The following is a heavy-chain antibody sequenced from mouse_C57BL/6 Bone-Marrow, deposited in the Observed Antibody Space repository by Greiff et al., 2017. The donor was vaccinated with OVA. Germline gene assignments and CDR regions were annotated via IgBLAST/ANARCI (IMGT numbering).Heavy chain of an antibody. D-gene: IGHD1-1*01. CDR3: ARESITTVVAWYFDV. CDR2: ISDGGSYT. J-gene: IGHJ1*03. V-gene: IGHV5-4*01. Sequence: EVMLVESGGGLVKPGGSLKLSCAASGFTFSSYAMSWVRQTPEKRLEWVATISDGGSYTYYPDNVKRRFTISRDNAKNNLYLQMSHLKSEDTAMYYCARESITTVVAWYFDVWGTGTTVTVSS. CDR1: GFTFSSYA.